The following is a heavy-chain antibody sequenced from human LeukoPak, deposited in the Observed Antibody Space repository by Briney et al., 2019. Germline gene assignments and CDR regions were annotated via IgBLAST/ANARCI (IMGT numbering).Heavy chain of an antibody. Sequence: GASVKVSCKASGYTFTGYYMHWVRQAPGQGLEWMGWINPNSGGTNYAQKFQGRVTMTRDTSISTAYMGLSRLRSDDTAVYYCAREVVRGVIRDDAFDIWGQGTMVTVSS. V-gene: IGHV1-2*02. J-gene: IGHJ3*02. CDR1: GYTFTGYY. CDR3: AREVVRGVIRDDAFDI. CDR2: INPNSGGT. D-gene: IGHD3-10*01.